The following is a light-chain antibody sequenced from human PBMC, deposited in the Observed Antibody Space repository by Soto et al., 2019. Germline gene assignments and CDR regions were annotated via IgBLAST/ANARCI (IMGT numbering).Light chain of an antibody. CDR2: KVN. CDR3: MSFVESTSTHWV. Sequence: QSASVSGSPGQSTTISCTGTSSDVGHPYNYVSWYQQYPGKAPKLLIFKVNNRPSGISGRFSGSKSGNTASLTISGLQAEDEGDYYCMSFVESTSTHWVLGGGTKLTVL. J-gene: IGLJ3*02. V-gene: IGLV2-14*01. CDR1: SSDVGHPYNY.